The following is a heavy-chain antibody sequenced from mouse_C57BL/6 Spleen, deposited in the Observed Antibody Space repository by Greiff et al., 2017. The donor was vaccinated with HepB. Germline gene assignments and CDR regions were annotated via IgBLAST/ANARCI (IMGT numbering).Heavy chain of an antibody. D-gene: IGHD2-4*01. CDR1: GYTFTSYW. CDR3: ARGKMDYDWFAY. V-gene: IGHV1-69*01. Sequence: VQLQQPGAELVMPGASVKLSCKASGYTFTSYWMHWVKQRPGQGLEWIGEIDPSDSYTNYNQKFKGKSTLTVDKSSSTAYMQLSSLTSEDSAVYYCARGKMDYDWFAYWGQGTLVTVSA. J-gene: IGHJ3*01. CDR2: IDPSDSYT.